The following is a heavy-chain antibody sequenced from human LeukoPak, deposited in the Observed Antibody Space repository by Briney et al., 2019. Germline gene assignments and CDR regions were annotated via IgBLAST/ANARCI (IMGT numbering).Heavy chain of an antibody. CDR3: ARGFTVTTPFPFDY. CDR2: IYSSGTTT. J-gene: IGHJ4*02. V-gene: IGHV4-30-4*02. D-gene: IGHD4-17*01. Sequence: SETLSLTCTVSGGSISSNDYYWDWIRQPPGKGLEWIAHIYSSGTTTYYNPSLKSRVTISIDTYKNQFSLKLTSVTAADTAVYYCARGFTVTTPFPFDYWGQGTLVTVSS. CDR1: GGSISSNDYY.